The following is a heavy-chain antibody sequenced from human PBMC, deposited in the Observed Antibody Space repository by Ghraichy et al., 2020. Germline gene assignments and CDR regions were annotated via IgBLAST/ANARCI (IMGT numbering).Heavy chain of an antibody. CDR2: IYYSGST. J-gene: IGHJ6*02. D-gene: IGHD1/OR15-1a*01. Sequence: SQTLSLTCTVSGGSISSYYWSWIRQPPGKGLEWIGYIYYSGSTNYNPSLKSRVTISVDTSKNQFSLKLSSVTAANTAVYYCASNKYGIDVWGQGTTVTVSS. CDR1: GGSISSYY. CDR3: ASNKYGIDV. V-gene: IGHV4-59*08.